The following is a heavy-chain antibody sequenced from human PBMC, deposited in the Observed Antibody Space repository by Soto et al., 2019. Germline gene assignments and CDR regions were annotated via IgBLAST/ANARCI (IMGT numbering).Heavy chain of an antibody. D-gene: IGHD5-18*01. CDR3: ARDYVDTAMVDYYYYYMDV. CDR2: ISSSSSTI. J-gene: IGHJ6*03. CDR1: GFTFSSYS. Sequence: EVQLVESGGGLVQPGGSLRLSCAASGFTFSSYSMNWVRQAPGKGLEWVSYISSSSSTIYYADSVQGRFTISRDNAKNSLYLQLNSLRAEDTAVYYCARDYVDTAMVDYYYYYMDVWGKGTTVTVSS. V-gene: IGHV3-48*01.